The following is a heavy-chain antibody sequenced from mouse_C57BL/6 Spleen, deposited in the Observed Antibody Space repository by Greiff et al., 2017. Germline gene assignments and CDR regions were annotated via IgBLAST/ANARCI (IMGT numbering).Heavy chain of an antibody. CDR2: IYPGDGDT. V-gene: IGHV1-80*01. Sequence: VKLVESGAELVKPGASVKISCKASGYAFSSYWMNWVKQRPGKGLEWIGQIYPGDGDTNYNGKFKGKATLTADKSSSTAYMQLSSLTSEDSAVYFCARSYYYGSNYAMDYWGQGTSVTVSS. J-gene: IGHJ4*01. D-gene: IGHD1-1*01. CDR3: ARSYYYGSNYAMDY. CDR1: GYAFSSYW.